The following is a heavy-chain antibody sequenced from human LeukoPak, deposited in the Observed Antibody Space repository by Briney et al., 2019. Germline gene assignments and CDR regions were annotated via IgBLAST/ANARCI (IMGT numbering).Heavy chain of an antibody. D-gene: IGHD2-2*02. J-gene: IGHJ4*02. CDR1: GFTFDDYG. CDR3: ARPLHLGYCSSTSCYTVPFDY. Sequence: TGGSLRLSCAASGFTFDDYGMSWVRHAPGKGLEWVSGINWNGGSTGYADSVKGRFTISRDNAKNSLYLQMNSLRAEGTALYYCARPLHLGYCSSTSCYTVPFDYWGQGTLVTVSS. V-gene: IGHV3-20*04. CDR2: INWNGGST.